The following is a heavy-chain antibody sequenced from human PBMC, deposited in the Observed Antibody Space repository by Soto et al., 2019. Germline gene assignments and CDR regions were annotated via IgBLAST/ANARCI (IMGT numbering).Heavy chain of an antibody. CDR1: GGSFSGYY. Sequence: SETLSLTCAVYGGSFSGYYWSWIRQPPGKGLEWIGEINHSGNTNYNPSLKSRVTISVDTSKNQFSLKLSSVTAADTAVYYCAGARYCTNGVCYPVWGQGTTVTGSS. V-gene: IGHV4-34*01. CDR2: INHSGNT. J-gene: IGHJ6*02. D-gene: IGHD2-8*01. CDR3: AGARYCTNGVCYPV.